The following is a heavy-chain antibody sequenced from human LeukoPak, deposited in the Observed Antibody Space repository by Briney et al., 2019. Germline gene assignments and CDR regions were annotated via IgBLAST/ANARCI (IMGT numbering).Heavy chain of an antibody. J-gene: IGHJ4*02. D-gene: IGHD6-25*01. CDR2: ISSGSTYI. Sequence: GESLSLFCGPSSHIFRRYHENGARQAPGKGLEWVSYISSGSTYIYYADSVKGRLNIYRHNAKNSLSLQMSSLTAEDTAVYYCAGHASALLAAGVSRVVLLYWGQGSLVTVSS. V-gene: IGHV3-21*01. CDR1: SHIFRRYH. CDR3: AGHASALLAAGVSRVVLLY.